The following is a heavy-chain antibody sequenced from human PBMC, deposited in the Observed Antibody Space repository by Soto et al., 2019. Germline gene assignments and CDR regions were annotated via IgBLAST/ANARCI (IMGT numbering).Heavy chain of an antibody. CDR2: INAGNGNT. D-gene: IGHD3-3*01. Sequence: GASVKVSCKASGYTFTSYAMHWVRQAPGQRLEWMGWINAGNGNTKYSQKFQGRVTITRDTSASTAYMELSSLRAEDTAVYYCAKDLRITICGVVFDGGMDVWGQGTTVTVSS. V-gene: IGHV1-3*01. CDR3: AKDLRITICGVVFDGGMDV. CDR1: GYTFTSYA. J-gene: IGHJ6*02.